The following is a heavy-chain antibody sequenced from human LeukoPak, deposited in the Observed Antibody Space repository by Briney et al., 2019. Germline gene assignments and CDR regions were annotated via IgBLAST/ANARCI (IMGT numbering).Heavy chain of an antibody. V-gene: IGHV4-59*01. CDR2: IYCSGST. CDR3: ARGSVVTAPDFDY. D-gene: IGHD2-21*02. CDR1: GGSISSYY. J-gene: IGHJ4*02. Sequence: SETLSLTCTVSGGSISSYYWSWIRQPPGKGLEWIGYIYCSGSTNYNPSLKSRVTISVDTSKNQFSLKLGSVTAADTAVYYCARGSVVTAPDFDYWGQGTLVTVSS.